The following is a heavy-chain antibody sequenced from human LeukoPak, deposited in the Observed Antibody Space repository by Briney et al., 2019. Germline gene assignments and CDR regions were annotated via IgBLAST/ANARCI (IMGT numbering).Heavy chain of an antibody. CDR3: ARMGFPYYDILTGQDWFDP. V-gene: IGHV4-61*02. D-gene: IGHD3-9*01. J-gene: IGHJ5*02. Sequence: PSQTLSLTCTVSGGSISSGSYYWSWIRQPAGKGLEWIGRIYTSGSTNYNPSLKSRVTISVDTSKNQFSLKLSFVTAADTAVYYCARMGFPYYDILTGQDWFDPWGQGTLVTVSS. CDR2: IYTSGST. CDR1: GGSISSGSYY.